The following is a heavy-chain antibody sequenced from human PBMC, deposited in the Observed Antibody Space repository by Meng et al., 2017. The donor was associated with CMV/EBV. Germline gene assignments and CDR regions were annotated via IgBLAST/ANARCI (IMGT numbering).Heavy chain of an antibody. J-gene: IGHJ6*02. D-gene: IGHD3-3*01. Sequence: GESLKISCAASGFTFSSYAMSWVRQAPGKGLEWVSAISGSGGSTYYADSVKGRFTISRDNSKNTLYLQMNSPRAEDTAVYYCAKDPPTPGFLEWLSDSYYYGMDVWGQGTTVTVSS. V-gene: IGHV3-23*01. CDR3: AKDPPTPGFLEWLSDSYYYGMDV. CDR1: GFTFSSYA. CDR2: ISGSGGST.